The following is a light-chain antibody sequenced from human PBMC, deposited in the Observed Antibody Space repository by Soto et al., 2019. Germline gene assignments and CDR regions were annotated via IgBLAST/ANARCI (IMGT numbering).Light chain of an antibody. Sequence: IQLTQSPSFLSASIGDRVTITCRASQGISTYLAWYQQKPGKAPKSLIYGASTLQSGVPSRFSGAGSGTEFTLIISSLQPEDVATYYCQKYNSAPQTFGPGTKVDIK. CDR1: QGISTY. V-gene: IGKV1-9*01. J-gene: IGKJ3*01. CDR3: QKYNSAPQT. CDR2: GAS.